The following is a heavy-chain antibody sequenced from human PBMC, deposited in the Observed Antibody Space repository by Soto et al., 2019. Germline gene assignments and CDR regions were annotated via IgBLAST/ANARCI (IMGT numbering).Heavy chain of an antibody. CDR3: ARAEDYDFWSGPPKYFDN. CDR1: GFTFRGYW. J-gene: IGHJ4*02. Sequence: PGGSLRLSCATSGFTFRGYWMTWVRQSPGKGPEWVANIKPDGSEKQYVDSVKGRFTVSRDNAKKSLDLQMNSLRVEDTAVYYCARAEDYDFWSGPPKYFDNWGQGTQVTVSS. CDR2: IKPDGSEK. V-gene: IGHV3-7*03. D-gene: IGHD3-3*01.